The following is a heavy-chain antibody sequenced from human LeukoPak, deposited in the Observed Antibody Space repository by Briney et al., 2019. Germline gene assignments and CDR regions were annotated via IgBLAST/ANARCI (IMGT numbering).Heavy chain of an antibody. CDR1: GFTFSSYE. J-gene: IGHJ6*03. V-gene: IGHV3-48*03. CDR3: ARRGGTTKYYYYSYYMDV. D-gene: IGHD1-7*01. Sequence: GGSLRLPCAASGFTFSSYEMNWVRQAPGKGLEWVSYISSSGSPIYYADSVKGRFTISRDNAKNSLYLRMNSLRAEDTAVYYCARRGGTTKYYYYSYYMDVWGKGTTVTVSS. CDR2: ISSSGSPI.